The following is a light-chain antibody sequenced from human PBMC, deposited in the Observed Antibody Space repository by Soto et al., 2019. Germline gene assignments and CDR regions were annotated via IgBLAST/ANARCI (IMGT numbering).Light chain of an antibody. Sequence: EIVLTQSPGTLSLSPGERATLSCRASQSVSSNNLAWYQQRPGQAPRVVIYGASTRATGIPERFSGSGSGTGFTLTISRLEPEDFAVYYCQQDGRSPFTFGARTKVDIK. V-gene: IGKV3-20*01. J-gene: IGKJ3*01. CDR1: QSVSSNN. CDR2: GAS. CDR3: QQDGRSPFT.